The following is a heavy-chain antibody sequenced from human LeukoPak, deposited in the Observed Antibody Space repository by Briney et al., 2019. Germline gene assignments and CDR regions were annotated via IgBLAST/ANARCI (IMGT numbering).Heavy chain of an antibody. V-gene: IGHV3-66*01. CDR1: GFTVSSNY. D-gene: IGHD4-23*01. J-gene: IGHJ4*02. CDR3: AASVVTSYYFDY. Sequence: GGSLRLSCAASGFTVSSNYMSWVRQAPGKGLEWVSVIYSGGSTYYADSVKGRFTICRDNSKNTLFLQINSLRAEDTAVYYCAASVVTSYYFDYWGQGTLVTVPS. CDR2: IYSGGST.